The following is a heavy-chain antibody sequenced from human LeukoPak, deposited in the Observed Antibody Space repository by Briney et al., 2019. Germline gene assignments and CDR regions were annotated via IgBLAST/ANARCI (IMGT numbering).Heavy chain of an antibody. Sequence: GGSLRLSCAASGFTFSSYAMSWVRQAPGKGLEWVSSISSSSSYIYYADSVKGRFTISRDNAKNSLYLQMNSLRAEDTAVYYCARDRAIAVAGKLGYYFDYWGQGTLVTVSS. CDR2: ISSSSSYI. CDR1: GFTFSSYA. J-gene: IGHJ4*02. CDR3: ARDRAIAVAGKLGYYFDY. V-gene: IGHV3-21*01. D-gene: IGHD6-19*01.